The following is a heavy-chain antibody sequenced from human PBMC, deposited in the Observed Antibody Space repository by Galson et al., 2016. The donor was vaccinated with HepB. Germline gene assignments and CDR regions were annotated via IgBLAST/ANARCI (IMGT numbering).Heavy chain of an antibody. J-gene: IGHJ3*02. Sequence: SLRLSCAASGFTFSSYNMNWVRQGPGKGLEWVSSSSSRSTYIYYADSVQGRFTISRDNAKNSLYLQMKSLRAEDTAVYYCARHRLAVDAAMIMGYDAFDIWGQGTMVTISS. V-gene: IGHV3-21*04. D-gene: IGHD5-18*01. CDR2: SSSRSTYI. CDR1: GFTFSSYN. CDR3: ARHRLAVDAAMIMGYDAFDI.